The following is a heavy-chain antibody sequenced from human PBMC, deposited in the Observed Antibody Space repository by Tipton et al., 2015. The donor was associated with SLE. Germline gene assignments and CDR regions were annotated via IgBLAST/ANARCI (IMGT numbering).Heavy chain of an antibody. CDR2: FHYGGYT. V-gene: IGHV4-59*11. CDR3: AGTHYDFWSGYDAFDI. J-gene: IGHJ3*02. D-gene: IGHD3-3*01. Sequence: TLSLTCTVSGASMSSHHWSWIRQPPGKGLEWIGYFHYGGYTDYNPSLKSRVTISVDTSQRQFSLLLSSVTAADTAVYYCAGTHYDFWSGYDAFDIWGQGTMVTVSS. CDR1: GASMSSHH.